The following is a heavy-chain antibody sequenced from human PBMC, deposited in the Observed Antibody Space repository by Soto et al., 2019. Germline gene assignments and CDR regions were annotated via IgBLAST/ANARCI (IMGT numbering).Heavy chain of an antibody. D-gene: IGHD5-12*01. V-gene: IGHV1-69*01. CDR2: IIPIFGTA. Sequence: QVQLVQSGAEVKKPGSSVKVSCKASGGTFSSYAISWVRQAPGQGLEWMGGIIPIFGTANYAQKFQGRVTITADESTSTAYMELSSLRYEDTAVYYCARNRTSGYDPHYGMDVWGQGTTVTVSS. CDR3: ARNRTSGYDPHYGMDV. CDR1: GGTFSSYA. J-gene: IGHJ6*02.